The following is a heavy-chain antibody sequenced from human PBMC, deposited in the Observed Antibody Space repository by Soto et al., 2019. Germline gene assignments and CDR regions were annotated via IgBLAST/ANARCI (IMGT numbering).Heavy chain of an antibody. Sequence: SVKVSCKASGGTFSSYAISWVRQAPGQGLEWMGGIIPIFGTANYAQKFQGRVTITADESTSTAYRELSSLRSEDTAVYYCASGEGARSDYFDYWGQGTLVTVSS. D-gene: IGHD3-10*01. J-gene: IGHJ4*02. CDR3: ASGEGARSDYFDY. CDR2: IIPIFGTA. V-gene: IGHV1-69*13. CDR1: GGTFSSYA.